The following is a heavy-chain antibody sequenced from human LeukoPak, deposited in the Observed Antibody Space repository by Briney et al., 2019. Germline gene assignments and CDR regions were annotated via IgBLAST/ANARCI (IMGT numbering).Heavy chain of an antibody. J-gene: IGHJ2*01. CDR1: GYTLSTYG. Sequence: ASVKVSCKASGYTLSTYGISWVRQAPGQGLEWMGWLSGYNSDTKYAQNIQGRVTMTIDTSTSTAYMELRSLRSGDTAVYFCARAQGPVVVVPGANWYFDLWGRGTLVTVSS. D-gene: IGHD2-2*01. CDR3: ARAQGPVVVVPGANWYFDL. V-gene: IGHV1-18*01. CDR2: LSGYNSDT.